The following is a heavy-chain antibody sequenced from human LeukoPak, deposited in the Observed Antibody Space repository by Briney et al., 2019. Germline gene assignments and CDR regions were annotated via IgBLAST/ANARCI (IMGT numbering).Heavy chain of an antibody. Sequence: GGSLGLSCAASGFVVNSDNISWVRQAPGKRLEWVSVIYSDYDDGHTNYADSVRGRFTISRDNSKNMVYLQMNSLRVEDTAVYYCSKRSGGYYDHWGQGTLVTVSS. CDR2: IYSDYDDGHT. CDR1: GFVVNSDN. D-gene: IGHD3-3*01. V-gene: IGHV3-66*02. J-gene: IGHJ4*02. CDR3: SKRSGGYYDH.